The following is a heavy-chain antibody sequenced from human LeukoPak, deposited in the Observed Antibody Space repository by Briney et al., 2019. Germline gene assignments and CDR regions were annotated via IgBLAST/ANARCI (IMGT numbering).Heavy chain of an antibody. D-gene: IGHD6-19*01. CDR1: GFTFSSYW. J-gene: IGHJ4*02. CDR3: ARVRFGYSSIPFDY. V-gene: IGHV3-74*01. CDR2: INSDGSST. Sequence: PGGSLRLSCAASGFTFSSYWMHRVRQAPGNGLVWVSRINSDGSSTSYADSVKGRFTISRDNAKNTLYLQMNSLRAEDTAVYYCARVRFGYSSIPFDYWGQGTLVTVSS.